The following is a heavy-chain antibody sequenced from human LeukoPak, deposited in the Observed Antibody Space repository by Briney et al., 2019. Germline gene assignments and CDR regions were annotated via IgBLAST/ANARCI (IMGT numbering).Heavy chain of an antibody. D-gene: IGHD1-26*01. CDR1: GFTFSSYS. Sequence: GGTLRLSCAASGFTFSSYSMNWVRQAPGKGLEWVSSISSSSSYIYYADSVKGRLTISRDNAKNSLYLQMNSLRAEDTAVYYCAREVVGALAYYYYYMDVWGKGTTVTVSS. CDR2: ISSSSSYI. CDR3: AREVVGALAYYYYYMDV. V-gene: IGHV3-21*01. J-gene: IGHJ6*03.